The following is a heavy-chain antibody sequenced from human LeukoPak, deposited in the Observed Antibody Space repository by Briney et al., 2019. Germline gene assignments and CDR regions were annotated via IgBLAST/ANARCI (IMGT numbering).Heavy chain of an antibody. D-gene: IGHD6-13*01. Sequence: TGGSLRLSCAASGFTFSSYAMNWVRQAPGKRLEWVSTLSGSGSNTYYADSVKGRFSISRDNSQSTLYLQMNSLRAEDTAVYYCAKFRAAAGPRDFDYWGQGTLVTVSS. CDR1: GFTFSSYA. V-gene: IGHV3-23*01. CDR2: LSGSGSNT. CDR3: AKFRAAAGPRDFDY. J-gene: IGHJ4*02.